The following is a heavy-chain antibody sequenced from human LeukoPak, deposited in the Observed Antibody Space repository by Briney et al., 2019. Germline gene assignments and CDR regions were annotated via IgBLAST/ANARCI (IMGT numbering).Heavy chain of an antibody. CDR2: ISAYNGNT. V-gene: IGHV1-18*01. D-gene: IGHD3-22*01. J-gene: IGHJ4*02. CDR3: ARVDDYYDSSGYYY. Sequence: ASVKVSCKASGYTFTSYGISWVRQAPGQGLEWMGWISAYNGNTNYAQKLQGRVTMTTDTSTSTAYMELRSLRSDDTAVYYCARVDDYYDSSGYYYWGQGTLVTVSS. CDR1: GYTFTSYG.